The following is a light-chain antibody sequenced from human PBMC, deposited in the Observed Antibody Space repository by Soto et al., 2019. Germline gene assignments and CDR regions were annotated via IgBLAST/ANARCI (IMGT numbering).Light chain of an antibody. CDR2: YTS. Sequence: DIVMTQSPATLSLSPGDRATLSCWASLTVSTNLAWYQQKPGQAPRLLIYYTSTRATGIPARFSGSGSAKEFTLTISRLQPEDSAVYDCQPYNNWPPGATFGPGTKV. J-gene: IGKJ3*01. V-gene: IGKV3-15*01. CDR3: QPYNNWPPGAT. CDR1: LTVSTN.